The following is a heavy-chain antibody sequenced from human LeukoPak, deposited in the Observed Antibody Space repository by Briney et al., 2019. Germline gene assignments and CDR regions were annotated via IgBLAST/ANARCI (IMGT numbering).Heavy chain of an antibody. V-gene: IGHV4-4*07. CDR2: IYTSGST. J-gene: IGHJ4*02. CDR1: GGSISSYY. D-gene: IGHD3-3*01. CDR3: ARDVWIFGVVNKYYFDY. Sequence: SETLSLTCTVSGGSISSYYWSWIRQPAGKGLEWIGRIYTSGSTNYNPSLKSRVTMSVDTSKNQFSLKLSSVTAADTAVYYCARDVWIFGVVNKYYFDYWGQGTLATVSS.